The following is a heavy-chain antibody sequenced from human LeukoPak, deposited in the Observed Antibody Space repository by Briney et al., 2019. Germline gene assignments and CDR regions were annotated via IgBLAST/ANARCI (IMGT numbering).Heavy chain of an antibody. Sequence: GGSLRLSCAASGFTFSSYAMSWVHQAPGKGLEWVSAISGNGISTYYADSVKGRFTISRDNSKNTVYLQMNSLRAEDTAVYYCAKVGPGCSITSCYPGYWGQGTLVTVSS. D-gene: IGHD2-2*01. J-gene: IGHJ4*02. CDR3: AKVGPGCSITSCYPGY. CDR2: ISGNGIST. CDR1: GFTFSSYA. V-gene: IGHV3-23*01.